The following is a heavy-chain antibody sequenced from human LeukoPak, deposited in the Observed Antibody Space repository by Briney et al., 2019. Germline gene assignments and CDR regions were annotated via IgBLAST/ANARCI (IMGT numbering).Heavy chain of an antibody. V-gene: IGHV4-59*01. Sequence: SETLSLTCTVSGGSISSYYWSWIRQPPGKGLEWIGYIYYSGSTNYNPSLKSRVIISVDTSKNQFSLKLSSVTAADTAVYYCAREYYYDSSGNEGAFDIWGQGTMVTVSS. CDR2: IYYSGST. CDR3: AREYYYDSSGNEGAFDI. J-gene: IGHJ3*02. CDR1: GGSISSYY. D-gene: IGHD3-22*01.